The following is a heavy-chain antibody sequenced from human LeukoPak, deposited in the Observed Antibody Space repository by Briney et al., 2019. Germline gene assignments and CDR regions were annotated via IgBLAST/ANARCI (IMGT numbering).Heavy chain of an antibody. CDR3: ARGPGWQWLVRGFDY. CDR1: GGSFSGYY. J-gene: IGHJ4*02. D-gene: IGHD6-19*01. V-gene: IGHV4-34*01. CDR2: INHSGST. Sequence: SETLSLTCAVYGGSFSGYYWSWNRQRPGKGLEWIGEINHSGSTNYNPSLKSRITISVDTSKNQFSLKLSSVTAADTAVYYCARGPGWQWLVRGFDYWGQGTLVTVSS.